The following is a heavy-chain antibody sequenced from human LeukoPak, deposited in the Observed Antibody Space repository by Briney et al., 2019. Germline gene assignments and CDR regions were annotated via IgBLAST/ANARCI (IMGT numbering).Heavy chain of an antibody. Sequence: ASVKVSCKASGYTFTGYGISWVRQAPGQGLEWMAWISPYNGHTKFAQKLQDRVTMTTDISTNTAYMELRSLRSDDTAVYYCARRAYCGGDCPLDYWGQGTLVTVSS. CDR3: ARRAYCGGDCPLDY. J-gene: IGHJ4*02. CDR1: GYTFTGYG. CDR2: ISPYNGHT. V-gene: IGHV1-18*01. D-gene: IGHD2-21*02.